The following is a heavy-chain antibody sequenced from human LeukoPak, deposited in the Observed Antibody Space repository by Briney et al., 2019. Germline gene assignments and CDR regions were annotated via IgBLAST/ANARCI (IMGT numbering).Heavy chain of an antibody. V-gene: IGHV1-69*01. Sequence: SVKVSCKASVGTFSSYAISWVRQAPGQGLEWMGGIIPIFGTANYAQKFQGRVTITADESTSTAYMELSSLRSEDTAVYYCARDQGTGGYSSSWHPLDYWGQGTLVTVSS. CDR1: VGTFSSYA. D-gene: IGHD6-13*01. CDR2: IIPIFGTA. J-gene: IGHJ4*02. CDR3: ARDQGTGGYSSSWHPLDY.